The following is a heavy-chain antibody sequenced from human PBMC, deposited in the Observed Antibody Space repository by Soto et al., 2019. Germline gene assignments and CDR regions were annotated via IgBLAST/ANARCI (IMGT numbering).Heavy chain of an antibody. J-gene: IGHJ6*02. CDR3: ASADYYGSSLHTYYYGMDV. CDR1: GYSFTSYW. Sequence: EVQLVQSGAEVKKPGESLRISCKGSGYSFTSYWISWVRQMPGKGLEWMGRIDPSDSYTNYSPSFQGHDTISADKSISTAYLQWSSLKASDTAMYYCASADYYGSSLHTYYYGMDVWGQGTTVTVSS. D-gene: IGHD3-10*01. CDR2: IDPSDSYT. V-gene: IGHV5-10-1*03.